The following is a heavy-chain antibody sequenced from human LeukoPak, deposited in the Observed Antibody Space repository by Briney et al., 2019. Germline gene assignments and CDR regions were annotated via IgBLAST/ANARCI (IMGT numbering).Heavy chain of an antibody. CDR2: LYYNGAT. CDR3: ASLRSSGSGSFPTD. D-gene: IGHD3-10*01. Sequence: ASETLSLTCAVSGGSISPYYWMWIRQPPGKGPEWIGSLYYNGATYYNPTLRSRVTMSVDTSKNQFSLKLTSVTAADTAVYYCASLRSSGSGSFPTDWGQGILVTVSS. J-gene: IGHJ4*02. CDR1: GGSISPYY. V-gene: IGHV4-59*04.